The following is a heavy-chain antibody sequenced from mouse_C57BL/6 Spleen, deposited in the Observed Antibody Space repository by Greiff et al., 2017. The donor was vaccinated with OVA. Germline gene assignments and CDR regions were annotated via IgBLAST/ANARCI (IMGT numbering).Heavy chain of an antibody. Sequence: QVQLQQPGAELVKPGASVKLSCKASGYTFTSYWMQWVKQRPGQGLEWIGEIDPSDSYTNSNQKFKGKATLTVDTSSSTAYMQLSSLTSEDSAVYYCARKGPRDYWGQGTTLTVSS. CDR1: GYTFTSYW. CDR2: IDPSDSYT. CDR3: ARKGPRDY. V-gene: IGHV1-50*01. J-gene: IGHJ2*01. D-gene: IGHD2-10*02.